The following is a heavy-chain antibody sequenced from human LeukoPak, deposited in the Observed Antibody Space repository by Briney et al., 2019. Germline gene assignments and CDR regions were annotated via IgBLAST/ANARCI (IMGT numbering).Heavy chain of an antibody. D-gene: IGHD3-16*02. V-gene: IGHV3-48*04. J-gene: IGHJ3*02. CDR2: ISSSTGTI. Sequence: GGSLRLSCAASGFTLSSYNMNWVRQAPGKGLEWVSYISSSTGTIYYADSVRGRFTISRDNAKNSLYLQRNSLRAEDTAVYYCAKTLMITFVGVIVIHDAFDIWGQGTMVTVSS. CDR1: GFTLSSYN. CDR3: AKTLMITFVGVIVIHDAFDI.